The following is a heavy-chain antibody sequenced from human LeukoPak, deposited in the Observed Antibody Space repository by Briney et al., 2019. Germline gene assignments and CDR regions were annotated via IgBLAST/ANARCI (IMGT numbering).Heavy chain of an antibody. V-gene: IGHV5-51*01. Sequence: GESLKISCKGSGYSFTSYWIGWVRQMPGKGLEWMGIIYPGDSDTRYSPPFQGQVTISADKSISTAYLQWSSLKASDTAMYYCARKRYYDSSGYYYFDYWGQGTLVTVSS. CDR1: GYSFTSYW. J-gene: IGHJ4*02. D-gene: IGHD3-22*01. CDR3: ARKRYYDSSGYYYFDY. CDR2: IYPGDSDT.